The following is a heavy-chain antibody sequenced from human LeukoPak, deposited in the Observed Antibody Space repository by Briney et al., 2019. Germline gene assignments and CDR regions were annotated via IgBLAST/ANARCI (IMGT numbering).Heavy chain of an antibody. J-gene: IGHJ4*02. CDR3: ARARLYCSGGSCYQHFDY. V-gene: IGHV3-74*01. Sequence: GGSLRLSCAASGFTFSNYWMHWVRQAPGKGLVWVSRINSDETSTTYADSVKGRFTISRDNAKNTLYLQMNSLRAEDTAVYYCARARLYCSGGSCYQHFDYWGQGTLVTVSP. D-gene: IGHD2-15*01. CDR1: GFTFSNYW. CDR2: INSDETST.